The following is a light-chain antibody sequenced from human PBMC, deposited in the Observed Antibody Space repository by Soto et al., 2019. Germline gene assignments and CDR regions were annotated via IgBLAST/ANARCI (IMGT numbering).Light chain of an antibody. CDR2: DNH. J-gene: IGLJ2*01. Sequence: HSVLTQPPSVSAAPGQKVTISCSGSSSNIGNNYVSWYQQLPGTAPKLLIYDNHKRPSGIPDRFSGSKSGTSATLGITGLQTGDEADYYCGTWDSSLSAGVFGGGTKLTVL. CDR1: SSNIGNNY. CDR3: GTWDSSLSAGV. V-gene: IGLV1-51*01.